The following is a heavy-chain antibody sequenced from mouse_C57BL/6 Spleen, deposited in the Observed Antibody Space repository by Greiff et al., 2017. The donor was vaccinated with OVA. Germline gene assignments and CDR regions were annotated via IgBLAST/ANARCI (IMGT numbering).Heavy chain of an antibody. CDR2: ISSGSSTI. Sequence: EVKLVESGGGLVKPGGSLKLSCAASGFTFSDYGMHWVRQAPEKGLEWVAYISSGSSTIYYADTVKDRFTISRDNPKNTLFLQMTSLRSEDTAMYYCATYAMDYWGQGTSVTVSS. CDR1: GFTFSDYG. J-gene: IGHJ4*01. CDR3: ATYAMDY. V-gene: IGHV5-17*01.